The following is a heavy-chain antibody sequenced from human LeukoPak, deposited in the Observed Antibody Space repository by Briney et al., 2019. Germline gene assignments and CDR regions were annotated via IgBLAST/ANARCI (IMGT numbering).Heavy chain of an antibody. D-gene: IGHD3-10*02. J-gene: IGHJ6*04. CDR1: GFPLSSYE. Sequence: GVSVRLPCAASGFPLSSYEMMCAPQAPGKGLEGGLYITSSGSNIHYADSVKGRFTISRDNAKNSLYLQMNSLRAEDTAVYYCAELGITMIGGVWGKGTTVTISS. V-gene: IGHV3-48*03. CDR3: AELGITMIGGV. CDR2: ITSSGSNI.